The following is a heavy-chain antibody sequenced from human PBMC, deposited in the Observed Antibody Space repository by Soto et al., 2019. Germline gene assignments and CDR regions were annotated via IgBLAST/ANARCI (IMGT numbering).Heavy chain of an antibody. CDR3: ARDRGYCSGGSCSGSGMDV. CDR2: IYYSGST. Sequence: PSETLSLTCTASGGSVSSGSYYWSWIRQPPGKGLEWIGYIYYSGSTNYNPSLKSRVTISVDTSKNQFSLKLSSVTAADTAVYYCARDRGYCSGGSCSGSGMDVWGQGTTVTVSS. J-gene: IGHJ6*02. V-gene: IGHV4-61*01. CDR1: GGSVSSGSYY. D-gene: IGHD2-15*01.